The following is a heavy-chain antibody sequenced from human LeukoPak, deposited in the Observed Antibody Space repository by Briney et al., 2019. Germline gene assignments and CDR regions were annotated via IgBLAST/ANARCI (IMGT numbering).Heavy chain of an antibody. D-gene: IGHD3-10*01. CDR1: GYTFTGYY. V-gene: IGHV1-2*02. CDR2: INPNNGDT. Sequence: ASVKVSCKASGYTFTGYYMHWVRQAPGQGLEWMGWINPNNGDTTYAQNLQGRVTMTRDTSISTAYMELSRLRSDDTAMYYCARDQGRLVLRVVFDYWGQGTLLTVSS. J-gene: IGHJ4*02. CDR3: ARDQGRLVLRVVFDY.